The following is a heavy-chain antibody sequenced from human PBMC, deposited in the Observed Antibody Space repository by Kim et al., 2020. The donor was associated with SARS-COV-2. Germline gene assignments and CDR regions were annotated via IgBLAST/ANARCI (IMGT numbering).Heavy chain of an antibody. J-gene: IGHJ6*02. CDR2: ISAYNGNT. Sequence: ASVKVSCKASGYTFTSYGISWVRQAPGQGLEWMGWISAYNGNTNYAQKLQGRVTMTTDTSTSTAYMELRSLRSDDTAVYYCARDTGFQRGSYYFGYYYGMDVWGQGTTVTVSS. CDR1: GYTFTSYG. CDR3: ARDTGFQRGSYYFGYYYGMDV. V-gene: IGHV1-18*01. D-gene: IGHD1-26*01.